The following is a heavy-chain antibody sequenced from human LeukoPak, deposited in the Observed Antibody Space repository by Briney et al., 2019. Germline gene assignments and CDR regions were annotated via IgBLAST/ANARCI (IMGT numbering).Heavy chain of an antibody. CDR1: GGSFSGYY. V-gene: IGHV4-34*01. D-gene: IGHD3-22*01. Sequence: SETLSLTCAVYGGSFSGYYWSWIRQPPGQGLEWIGEVNHSGSTNYNPSLKSRVTISVGTSKNQFSLKLSSVTAADTAVYYCARGYYDSSGYLSYLRLNWFDPWGQGTLVTVSS. CDR2: VNHSGST. J-gene: IGHJ5*02. CDR3: ARGYYDSSGYLSYLRLNWFDP.